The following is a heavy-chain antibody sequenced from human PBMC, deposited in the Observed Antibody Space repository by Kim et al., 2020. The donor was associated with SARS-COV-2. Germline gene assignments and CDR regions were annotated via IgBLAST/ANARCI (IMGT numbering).Heavy chain of an antibody. J-gene: IGHJ6*02. V-gene: IGHV4-34*01. CDR2: ITPGRSA. CDR3: ARVWDV. Sequence: SETLSLTCAVSGGSFNDYLWSWVRQSPGKGLECIGGITPGRSATYNPSFKSRVTISMDASKNQLSLKLTSVTAADTAVYYCARVWDVWGQGTSVTVSS. CDR1: GGSFNDYL.